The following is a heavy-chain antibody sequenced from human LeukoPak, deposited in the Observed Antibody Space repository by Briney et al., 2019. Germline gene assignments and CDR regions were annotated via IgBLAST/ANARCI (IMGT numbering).Heavy chain of an antibody. V-gene: IGHV4-39*07. CDR2: INHSGST. CDR3: ASTYIAADIGDY. CDR1: GGSISSGGYY. J-gene: IGHJ4*02. Sequence: PSETLSLTCTVSGGSISSGGYYWSWIRQPPGKGLEWIGEINHSGSTNYNPSLKSRVTISVDTSKNQFSLKLSSVTAADTAVYYCASTYIAADIGDYWGQGTLVTVSS. D-gene: IGHD6-13*01.